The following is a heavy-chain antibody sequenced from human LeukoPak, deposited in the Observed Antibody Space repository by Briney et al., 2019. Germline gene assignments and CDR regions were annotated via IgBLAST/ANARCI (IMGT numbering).Heavy chain of an antibody. J-gene: IGHJ6*02. CDR2: ISYDGSNK. CDR3: AKGSGYDNPYYYGMDV. CDR1: GFTFSSYG. Sequence: GGSLRLSCAASGFTFSSYGMHWVRQAPGKGLEWVAVISYDGSNKYYADSVKGRFTISRDNSKNTLYLQMNSLRAEDTAVYYCAKGSGYDNPYYYGMDVWGQGTTVTVSS. D-gene: IGHD5-12*01. V-gene: IGHV3-30*18.